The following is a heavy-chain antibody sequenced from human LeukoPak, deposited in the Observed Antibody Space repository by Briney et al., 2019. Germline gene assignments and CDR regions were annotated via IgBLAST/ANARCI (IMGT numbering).Heavy chain of an antibody. Sequence: GGSPRLSCAASGFTLSSNWMHWVRQAPGKGLVWVSRINNDGSSTSYADSVKGRFTISRDNAKDTLFLQMNSLRAEDTAVYYCVKYSSGWNWGQGTLVTVSS. D-gene: IGHD6-19*01. V-gene: IGHV3-74*01. CDR3: VKYSSGWN. J-gene: IGHJ4*02. CDR1: GFTLSSNW. CDR2: INNDGSST.